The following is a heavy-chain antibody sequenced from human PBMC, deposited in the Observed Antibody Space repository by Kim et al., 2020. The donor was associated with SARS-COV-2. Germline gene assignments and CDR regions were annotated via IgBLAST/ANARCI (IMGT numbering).Heavy chain of an antibody. J-gene: IGHJ4*02. CDR1: GFSLSTSGMC. CDR2: IDWDDDK. V-gene: IGHV2-70*01. D-gene: IGHD3-9*01. CDR3: ARTYYDILTGYYQPFDY. Sequence: SGPTLVNPTQTLTLTCTFSGFSLSTSGMCVSWIRQPPGKALEWLALIDWDDDKYYSTSLKTRLTISKDTSKNQVVLTMTNMDPVDTATYYCARTYYDILTGYYQPFDYWGQGTLVTVSS.